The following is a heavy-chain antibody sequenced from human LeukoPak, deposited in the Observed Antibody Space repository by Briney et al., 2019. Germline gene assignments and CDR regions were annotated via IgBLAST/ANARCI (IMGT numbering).Heavy chain of an antibody. J-gene: IGHJ2*01. V-gene: IGHV3-30*18. CDR1: GFMFSTYG. Sequence: GGSLRLSCAAPGFMFSTYGMHWVRQAPGKGLEWVAVMSYDEKNESYADSVKGRFTISRDNSKNTLYLQMNSLRAEDTAVYYCAKHSTGVECWGRGTLVTVSS. CDR3: AKHSTGVEC. CDR2: MSYDEKNE. D-gene: IGHD3-10*01.